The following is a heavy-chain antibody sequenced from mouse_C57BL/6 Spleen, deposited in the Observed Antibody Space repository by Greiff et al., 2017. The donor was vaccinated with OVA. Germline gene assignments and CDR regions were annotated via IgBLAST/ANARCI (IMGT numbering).Heavy chain of an antibody. CDR3: ARAGLGNSQAWFAY. J-gene: IGHJ3*01. D-gene: IGHD2-1*01. CDR1: GYAFTNYL. CDR2: INPGSGGT. V-gene: IGHV1-54*01. Sequence: QVQLQQSGAELVRPGTSVKVSCKASGYAFTNYLIAWVKQRPGQGLEWIGVINPGSGGTNYNEKFKGKATLTADNSSSTAYMQLSSLTSEDSAVYFCARAGLGNSQAWFAYWGQGTLVTVSA.